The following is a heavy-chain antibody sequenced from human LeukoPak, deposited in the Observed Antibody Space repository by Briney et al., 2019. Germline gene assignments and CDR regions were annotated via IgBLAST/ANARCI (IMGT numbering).Heavy chain of an antibody. CDR1: GGSFSGYY. D-gene: IGHD2-15*01. Sequence: SETLSLTCAVYGGSFSGYYWNWIRQPSGKGLEGIGEINHSGSTNYNPSLKSRVTISVDTSKNQFSLKLSSVTAADTAVYYCARLLRGNYYYYSMDVWGKGTTVTISS. J-gene: IGHJ6*03. V-gene: IGHV4-34*01. CDR2: INHSGST. CDR3: ARLLRGNYYYYSMDV.